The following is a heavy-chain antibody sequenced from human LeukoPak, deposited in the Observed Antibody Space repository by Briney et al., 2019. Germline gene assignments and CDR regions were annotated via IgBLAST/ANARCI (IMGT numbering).Heavy chain of an antibody. CDR2: IYKGDST. CDR1: GFTVNNNY. V-gene: IGHV3-53*01. Sequence: TGRSLRVSCAASGFTVNNNYMTWVRQAPGKGLEWVAAIYKGDSTYYADSVKGRFTISRDNSKNTLYLQMNSLRAEDTAVYYCTRGHSGYDYYFDDWGQGTLVTVSS. D-gene: IGHD5-12*01. CDR3: TRGHSGYDYYFDD. J-gene: IGHJ4*02.